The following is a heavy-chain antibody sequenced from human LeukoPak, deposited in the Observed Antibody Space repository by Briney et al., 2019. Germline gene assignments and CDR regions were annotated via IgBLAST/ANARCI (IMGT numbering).Heavy chain of an antibody. CDR2: IYHSGST. J-gene: IGHJ3*02. CDR3: ARAGSSGWYHAFDI. V-gene: IGHV4-39*07. CDR1: GGSISSSTYY. D-gene: IGHD6-19*01. Sequence: PSETLSLTCTVSGGSISSSTYYWGWIRQPPGKGLEWIGSIYHSGSTYYNPSLKSRVTISVDTSKNQFSLKLSSVTAADTAVYYCARAGSSGWYHAFDIWGQGTMVTVSS.